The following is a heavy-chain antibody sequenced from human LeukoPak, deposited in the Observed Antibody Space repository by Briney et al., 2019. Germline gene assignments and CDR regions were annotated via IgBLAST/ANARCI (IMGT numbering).Heavy chain of an antibody. J-gene: IGHJ4*02. CDR3: ARGGQRIFDY. CDR2: IRQDGGGK. CDR1: GFTFSSYW. V-gene: IGHV3-7*01. Sequence: GGSLRLSCAASGFTFSSYWMTWVRLAPGKGLEWVANIRQDGGGKYYLNSVRGRFTISRDNAKDSLFLQLSSLKAEDTAVYYCARGGQRIFDYWGQGTLVTVSS.